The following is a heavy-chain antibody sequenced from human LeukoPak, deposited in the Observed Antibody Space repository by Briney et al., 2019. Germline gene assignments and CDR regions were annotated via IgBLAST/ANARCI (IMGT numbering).Heavy chain of an antibody. CDR2: ISAYNGNT. CDR3: ARDLGTGTWYYDSSGYRY. D-gene: IGHD3-22*01. CDR1: GYTFTSYG. J-gene: IGHJ4*02. V-gene: IGHV1-18*01. Sequence: ASVKVSCKASGYTFTSYGISWVRQAPGQGLEWMGWISAYNGNTNYAQKLQGRVTMTTDTSTSTAYMELRSLRSDDTAVYYCARDLGTGTWYYDSSGYRYWGQGTLVTVSS.